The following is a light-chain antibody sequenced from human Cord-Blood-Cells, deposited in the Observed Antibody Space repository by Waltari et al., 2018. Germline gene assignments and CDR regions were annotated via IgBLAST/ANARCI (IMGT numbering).Light chain of an antibody. J-gene: IGKJ1*01. V-gene: IGKV1-8*01. CDR1: QGISSY. CDR2: AAS. Sequence: AIRLTQSPSSFSASTGDRVPITCRASQGISSYLAWYQQKPGKAPKLLIYAASTLQSGVPSRFSGGGSGTDFTLTISCLQSEDFATYYCQQYYSYPQTFGQGTKVEIK. CDR3: QQYYSYPQT.